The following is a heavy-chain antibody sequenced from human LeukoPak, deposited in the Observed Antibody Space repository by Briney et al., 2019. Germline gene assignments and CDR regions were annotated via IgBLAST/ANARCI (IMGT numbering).Heavy chain of an antibody. CDR2: IRSKAYGGTT. D-gene: IGHD2-15*01. V-gene: IGHV3-49*04. CDR1: GFTFGDYA. J-gene: IGHJ4*02. Sequence: PGGSLRLSCTASGFTFGDYAMSWVRQAPGKGLEWVGFIRSKAYGGTTEYAASVKGRFTISRDDSKSIAYLQMNSLKTEDTAVYYCAKDLAVVVAATFDYWGQGTLVTVSS. CDR3: AKDLAVVVAATFDY.